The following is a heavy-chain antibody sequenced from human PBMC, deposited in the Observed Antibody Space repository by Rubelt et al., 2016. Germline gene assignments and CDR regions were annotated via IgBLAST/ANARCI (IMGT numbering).Heavy chain of an antibody. CDR1: GLSLSTSGMC. CDR2: IDWDDDK. CDR3: ARTRIYTSAWTLDY. J-gene: IGHJ4*02. Sequence: QVTLRESGPALVKPTQTLTLTCTLSGLSLSTSGMCVSLIRQPPGKALEWLARIDWDDDKKYSTSLKTRLTVSTDTSKNQVDLTMTNMDPVDTATYYCARTRIYTSAWTLDYWGQGALVTVSS. D-gene: IGHD6-19*01. V-gene: IGHV2-70*15.